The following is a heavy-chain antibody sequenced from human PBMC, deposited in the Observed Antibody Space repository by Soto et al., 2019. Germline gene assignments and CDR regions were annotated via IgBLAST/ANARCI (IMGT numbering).Heavy chain of an antibody. J-gene: IGHJ4*02. Sequence: PGGSLRLSCAASGFTFSRYAMGWVRQAPGKGLQWVAGISASGGSTYYGPSVKGRFTISRDSSKNTLHLQIDSLRGEDTAIYYCAKASGESYPWSRVFDSWGQGTRVTVSS. CDR2: ISASGGST. CDR3: AKASGESYPWSRVFDS. V-gene: IGHV3-23*01. CDR1: GFTFSRYA. D-gene: IGHD1-26*01.